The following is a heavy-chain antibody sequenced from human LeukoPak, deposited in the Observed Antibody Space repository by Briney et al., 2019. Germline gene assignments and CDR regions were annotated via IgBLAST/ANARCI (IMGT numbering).Heavy chain of an antibody. CDR3: ARESLGSYKTVVIVARGHDAFDM. D-gene: IGHD3-22*01. J-gene: IGHJ3*02. CDR2: INPSAGST. CDR1: GYTFTSYY. V-gene: IGHV1-46*01. Sequence: GASVKVSCKASGYTFTSYYMHWVRQAPGQGLEWMGIINPSAGSTNYAQKFQGRVTLTWDTSTSTVYMNVSNLRSEDTAVYYCARESLGSYKTVVIVARGHDAFDMWGQGTMVTVSS.